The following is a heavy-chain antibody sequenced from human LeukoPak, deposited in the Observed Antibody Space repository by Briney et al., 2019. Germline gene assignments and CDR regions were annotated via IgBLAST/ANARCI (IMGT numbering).Heavy chain of an antibody. D-gene: IGHD7-27*01. V-gene: IGHV4-34*01. J-gene: IGHJ4*02. Sequence: PSETLSLTCAVYAGSFSGYYWSWIRQPPGKGPEWIGEINHSRSTNYNPSLKSRVTISVDTSKNQFSLKLSSVTAADTAVYYCARGVGTPRYLGYWGQGTLVTVSS. CDR3: ARGVGTPRYLGY. CDR2: INHSRST. CDR1: AGSFSGYY.